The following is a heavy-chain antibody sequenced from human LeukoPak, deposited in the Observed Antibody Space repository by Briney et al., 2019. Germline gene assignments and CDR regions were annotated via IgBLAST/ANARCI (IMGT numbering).Heavy chain of an antibody. Sequence: GGSLRLSCAASVFTFSSYAMHWVRPAPGKGLEWGAVISYDGSNKYYADSVNGRFTISRDNSKNPLYLEMNSLRAEATAVYYCARAPVLLWFGELYVGYYCYGMDVWGKGTTVTVSS. D-gene: IGHD3-10*01. J-gene: IGHJ6*04. CDR1: VFTFSSYA. CDR2: ISYDGSNK. V-gene: IGHV3-30*04. CDR3: ARAPVLLWFGELYVGYYCYGMDV.